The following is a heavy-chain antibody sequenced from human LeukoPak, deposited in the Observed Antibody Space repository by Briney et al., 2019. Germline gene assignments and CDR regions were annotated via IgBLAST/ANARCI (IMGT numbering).Heavy chain of an antibody. CDR1: GYTFIGYY. J-gene: IGHJ4*02. CDR3: TREAACSSSSCRHDY. CDR2: INPNSGGT. V-gene: IGHV1-2*06. Sequence: ASVTVSCKASGYTFIGYYMHWVRQAPGQGLEWIGRINPNSGGTNYAQKFQGRVTMTRDTSISTAYMELSRLRSDDTAVYYCTREAACSSSSCRHDYWGQGTLVTVSS. D-gene: IGHD2-2*01.